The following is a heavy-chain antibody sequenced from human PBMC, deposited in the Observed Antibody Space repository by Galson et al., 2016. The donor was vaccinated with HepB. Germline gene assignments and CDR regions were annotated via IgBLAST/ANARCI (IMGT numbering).Heavy chain of an antibody. D-gene: IGHD1-1*01. Sequence: SLRLSCAASGLTFSIHDMHWVRQVTGKGLEWVSAIETAGDTYYPDSVKGRFTISRENAKNSLYLQMNDLRAGDTAAYYCARGKSLLTMPWNYGLDVWGKGTAVTVSS. V-gene: IGHV3-13*01. CDR2: IETAGDT. J-gene: IGHJ6*04. CDR3: ARGKSLLTMPWNYGLDV. CDR1: GLTFSIHD.